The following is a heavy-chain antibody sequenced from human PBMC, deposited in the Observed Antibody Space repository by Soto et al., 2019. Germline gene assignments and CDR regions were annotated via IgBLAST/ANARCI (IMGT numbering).Heavy chain of an antibody. CDR1: GFTFSSYG. Sequence: GGSLRLSCAASGFTFSSYGMHWVRQAPGKGLEWVAVISYDGSNKYYADSVKGRFTISRDNSKNTLYLQMNSLRAEDTAVYYCAKDGPLLRYFDWPGDAFDIWGQGTMVTVSS. J-gene: IGHJ3*02. D-gene: IGHD3-9*01. CDR2: ISYDGSNK. V-gene: IGHV3-30*18. CDR3: AKDGPLLRYFDWPGDAFDI.